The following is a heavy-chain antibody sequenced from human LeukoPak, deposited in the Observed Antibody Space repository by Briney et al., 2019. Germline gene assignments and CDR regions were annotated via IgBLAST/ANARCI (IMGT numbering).Heavy chain of an antibody. V-gene: IGHV1-69*13. D-gene: IGHD3-3*01. CDR2: IIPIFGTA. CDR3: ARDGGGFLEWLSPGLDY. CDR1: GGTFSSYA. Sequence: ASVKVSCKASGGTFSSYAISWVRQAPGQGLEWMGGIIPIFGTANYAQKFQGRVTITADESTSTAYMELSSLRSEDTAVYYCARDGGGFLEWLSPGLDYWGQGTLVTVSS. J-gene: IGHJ4*02.